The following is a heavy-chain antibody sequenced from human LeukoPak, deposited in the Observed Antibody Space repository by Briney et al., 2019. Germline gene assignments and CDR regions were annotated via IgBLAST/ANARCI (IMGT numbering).Heavy chain of an antibody. CDR1: GGSISSYY. V-gene: IGHV4-59*01. J-gene: IGHJ4*02. Sequence: PSETLSLTCTVSGGSISSYYWSWIRQPPGKGLEWIGYIYYSGSTNYNPSLKSRVTISVDTSKNQFSLKLSSVTAADTAVYYCARDSGQDSSGWYNYFDYWGRGTLVTVSS. CDR2: IYYSGST. D-gene: IGHD6-19*01. CDR3: ARDSGQDSSGWYNYFDY.